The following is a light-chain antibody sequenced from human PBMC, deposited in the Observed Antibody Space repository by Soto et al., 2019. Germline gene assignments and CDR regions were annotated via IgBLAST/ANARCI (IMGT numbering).Light chain of an antibody. CDR2: DAS. CDR3: QQYNSYSLYT. J-gene: IGKJ5*01. V-gene: IGKV1-5*01. CDR1: QSISNW. Sequence: DIQMTQSPSTLSASVGDRVTITCRASQSISNWLAWYQQKPGKAPKLLIYDASSLESGVPSRFSGSGSGTEFTLTISSLKPDDFATYYCQQYNSYSLYTFGQGTRLEIK.